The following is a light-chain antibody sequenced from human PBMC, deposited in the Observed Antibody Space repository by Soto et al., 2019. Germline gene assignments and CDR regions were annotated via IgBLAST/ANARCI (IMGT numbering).Light chain of an antibody. Sequence: QSVLTQPPSVSAAPGQKVTISCSGSSSNIGNNYVSWYQQLPGTAPKLLIYDNNKRPSGIPDRFSGSKSATSATLGITGLQTGDEADYYCGTWDSSLSACVFGTGTK. J-gene: IGLJ1*01. V-gene: IGLV1-51*01. CDR3: GTWDSSLSACV. CDR2: DNN. CDR1: SSNIGNNY.